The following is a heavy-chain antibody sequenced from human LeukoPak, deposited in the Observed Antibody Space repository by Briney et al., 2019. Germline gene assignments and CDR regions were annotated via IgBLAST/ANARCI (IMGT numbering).Heavy chain of an antibody. V-gene: IGHV3-23*01. CDR1: GFTFSSYG. CDR3: ARSLRVRGVPDYMDV. CDR2: MSGSGGRT. J-gene: IGHJ6*03. Sequence: PGGSLRLSCAASGFTFSSYGMHWVRQAPGKGLEWVSAMSGSGGRTYYADSGKGRFTISRDNSKNTLYLQMNSLRADDTAVYYCARSLRVRGVPDYMDVWGKGTTVTISS. D-gene: IGHD3-10*01.